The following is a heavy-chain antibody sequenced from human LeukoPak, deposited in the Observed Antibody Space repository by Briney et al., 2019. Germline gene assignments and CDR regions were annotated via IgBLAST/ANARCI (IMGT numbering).Heavy chain of an antibody. CDR2: ISAYNGNT. CDR1: GYTFTSYG. Sequence: ASVKVSCKASGYTFTSYGISWVRQAPGQGLEWMGWISAYNGNTNYAQKLQGRVTMTTDTSTSTAYMELRSLRSDDTAVYYCARDWPRFWSGYYPFDYWGQEPWSPSPQ. D-gene: IGHD3-3*01. V-gene: IGHV1-18*01. J-gene: IGHJ4*01. CDR3: ARDWPRFWSGYYPFDY.